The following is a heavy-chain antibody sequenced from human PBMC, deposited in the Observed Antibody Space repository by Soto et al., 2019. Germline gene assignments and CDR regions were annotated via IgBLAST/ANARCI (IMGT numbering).Heavy chain of an antibody. CDR1: GFTVSSNY. V-gene: IGHV3-53*01. D-gene: IGHD3-10*01. J-gene: IGHJ4*02. CDR3: ARHITMDPLLLY. Sequence: GGSLRLSCAASGFTVSSNYMSWVRQAPGKGLEWVSVIYSGGSTYYADSVKGRFTISRDNSKNTLYLQMNSLRAEDTAVYYCARHITMDPLLLYWGQGALVTVSS. CDR2: IYSGGST.